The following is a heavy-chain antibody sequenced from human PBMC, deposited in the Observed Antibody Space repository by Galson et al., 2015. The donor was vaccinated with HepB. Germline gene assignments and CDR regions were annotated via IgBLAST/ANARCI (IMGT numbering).Heavy chain of an antibody. Sequence: SLRLSCAASGFTFSSYGMQWVRQAPGKGLEWVTVLSYDGTNKYYADSVKGRFTISRDNSKNTLYLQMNSLRAEDTAVYYCAKILRGGLWFGESLLAPGLDVWGQGTTVIVSS. CDR2: LSYDGTNK. CDR1: GFTFSSYG. D-gene: IGHD3-10*01. CDR3: AKILRGGLWFGESLLAPGLDV. J-gene: IGHJ6*01. V-gene: IGHV3-30*18.